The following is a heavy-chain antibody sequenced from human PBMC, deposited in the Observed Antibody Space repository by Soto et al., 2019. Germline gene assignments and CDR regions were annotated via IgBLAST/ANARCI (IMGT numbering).Heavy chain of an antibody. CDR2: INHSGNT. J-gene: IGHJ4*02. D-gene: IGHD2-8*02. CDR3: ARDKITGLFDY. Sequence: SETLSLTCAVYGGSFSGYYWTWIRQPPGTGLEWIGEINHSGNTNYTPSLKSRVTISLDTSKNQFSLKLTSLTAADTAVYYCARDKITGLFDYWGQGTLVTVSS. CDR1: GGSFSGYY. V-gene: IGHV4-34*01.